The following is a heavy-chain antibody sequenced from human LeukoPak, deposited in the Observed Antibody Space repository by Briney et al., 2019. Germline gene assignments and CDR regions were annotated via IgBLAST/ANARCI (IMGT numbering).Heavy chain of an antibody. CDR1: GFTFSSYG. CDR2: ISSSSSYI. D-gene: IGHD3/OR15-3a*01. Sequence: PGGSLRLSCAASGFTFSSYGMHWVRQAPGKGLEWVSFISSSSSYIYYADSVKGRFTISRDNAKNSLCLQMNSLRAEDTAVYYCAREDWTKWGQGTLVTVSS. CDR3: AREDWTK. J-gene: IGHJ4*02. V-gene: IGHV3-21*01.